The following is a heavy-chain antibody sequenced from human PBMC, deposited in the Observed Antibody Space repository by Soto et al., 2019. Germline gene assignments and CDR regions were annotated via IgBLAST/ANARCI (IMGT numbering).Heavy chain of an antibody. CDR3: ARDEVVVVPAALKSSRLYYYYGMDV. CDR2: IYTSGST. CDR1: GGSISSYY. D-gene: IGHD2-2*01. J-gene: IGHJ6*02. Sequence: PSETLSLTCTVSGGSISSYYWSWIRQPAGKGLEWIGRIYTSGSTNYNPSLKSRVTMSVDTSKNQFSLKLSSVTAADTAVYYCARDEVVVVPAALKSSRLYYYYGMDVWGQETTVTVSS. V-gene: IGHV4-4*07.